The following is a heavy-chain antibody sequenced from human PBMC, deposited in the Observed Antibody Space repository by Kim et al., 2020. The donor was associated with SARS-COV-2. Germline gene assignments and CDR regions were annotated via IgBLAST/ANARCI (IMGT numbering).Heavy chain of an antibody. J-gene: IGHJ6*02. V-gene: IGHV3-33*01. CDR3: ARGYYYDSSGYYYAPYYYYYGMGV. Sequence: GGSLRLSCAASGFTFSSYGMHWVRQAPGKGLEWVAVIWYDGSNKYYADSVKGRFTISRDNSKNTLYLQMNSLRAEDTAVYYCARGYYYDSSGYYYAPYYYYYGMGVGGQGPTVTVSS. D-gene: IGHD3-22*01. CDR2: IWYDGSNK. CDR1: GFTFSSYG.